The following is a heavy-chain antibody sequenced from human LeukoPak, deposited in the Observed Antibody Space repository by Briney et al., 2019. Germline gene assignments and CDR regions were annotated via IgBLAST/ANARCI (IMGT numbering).Heavy chain of an antibody. Sequence: GSLRLSCAASGFTFSSYSMNWVRQAPGKGLEWVSSISSSSSYVHYADSVKGRFTISRDNAKNSLYLQMNSLRAEDTALYYCARENWYKFDYWGQGTLVTVSS. V-gene: IGHV3-21*01. CDR3: ARENWYKFDY. D-gene: IGHD1/OR15-1a*01. CDR1: GFTFSSYS. J-gene: IGHJ4*02. CDR2: ISSSSSYV.